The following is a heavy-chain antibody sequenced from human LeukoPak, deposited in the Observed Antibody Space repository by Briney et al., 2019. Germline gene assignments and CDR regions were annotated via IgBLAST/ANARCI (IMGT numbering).Heavy chain of an antibody. CDR3: AKGGKWDVTPFDY. V-gene: IGHV3-48*01. Sequence: HPGGSLRLSCAASGFTFTNHPMNWVRQAPGKGLEWVSYIGGDGVAFYADSVKGRFTMSKDDARKSLYLQMSSLRVEDTAVYYCAKGGKWDVTPFDYWGQGTLVTVSS. D-gene: IGHD1-26*01. J-gene: IGHJ4*02. CDR2: IGGDGVA. CDR1: GFTFTNHP.